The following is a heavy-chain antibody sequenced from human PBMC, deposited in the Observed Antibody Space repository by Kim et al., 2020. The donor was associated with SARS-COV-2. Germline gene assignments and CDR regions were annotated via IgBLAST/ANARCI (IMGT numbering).Heavy chain of an antibody. CDR3: ARGDMVITMIVVAHFDY. V-gene: IGHV4-39*01. Sequence: SETLSLTCTVSGGSISSSSYYWGWIRQPPGKGLEWIGSIYYSGSTYYNPSLKSRVTISVDTSKNQFSLKLSSVTAADTAVYYCARGDMVITMIVVAHFDYWGQGTLVTVSS. CDR1: GGSISSSSYY. D-gene: IGHD3-22*01. CDR2: IYYSGST. J-gene: IGHJ4*02.